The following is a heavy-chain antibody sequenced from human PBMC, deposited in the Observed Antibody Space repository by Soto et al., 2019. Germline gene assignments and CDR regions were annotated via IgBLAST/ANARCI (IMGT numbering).Heavy chain of an antibody. CDR1: GFSLSTARMG. J-gene: IGHJ6*02. D-gene: IGHD3-3*01. CDR3: PRVTILGVVEGARYGSGA. V-gene: IGHV2-70*20. Sequence: SGRTLVNPTQTLTLTCTVSGFSLSTARMGPVSERQASWKALERLALIDWDDDKYYSTSLKTSLTISKDTSKNQVVLTMTNMEPGDTASYYSPRVTILGVVEGARYGSGARGQGTT. CDR2: IDWDDDK.